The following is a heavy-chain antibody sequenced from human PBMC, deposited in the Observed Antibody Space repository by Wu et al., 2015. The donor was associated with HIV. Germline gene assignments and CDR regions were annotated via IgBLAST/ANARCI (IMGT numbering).Heavy chain of an antibody. CDR1: GYSFTDYY. D-gene: IGHD2-15*01. Sequence: QVQLLQSGAEVKKPGASVMVSCKASGYSFTDYYIYWVRQAPGQGPEWMGWINANRGGTKYARKFQGRVTMTRDTAVSTAYMELSSLTSDDTAVYYCARLQSLHGLYSNADYWGRGNAGHRLL. CDR3: ARLQSLHGLYSNADY. J-gene: IGHJ4*02. CDR2: INANRGGT. V-gene: IGHV1-2*02.